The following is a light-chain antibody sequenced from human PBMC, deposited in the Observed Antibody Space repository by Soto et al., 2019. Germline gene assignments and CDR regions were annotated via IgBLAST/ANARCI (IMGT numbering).Light chain of an antibody. CDR3: QQLDSMPIT. CDR1: QNIDNY. J-gene: IGKJ5*01. CDR2: AAS. V-gene: IGKV1-39*01. Sequence: DIQMTQSPSSLSASVGDRVTITCRASQNIDNYLNWYQQKPGKAPNLLIYAASSLQSGVPSRFSGSGSGTEFTLTISSLQPDDFATYYCQQLDSMPITFGQGTRLEIK.